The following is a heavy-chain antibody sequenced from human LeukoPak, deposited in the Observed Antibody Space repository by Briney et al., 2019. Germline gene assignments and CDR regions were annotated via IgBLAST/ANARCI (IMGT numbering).Heavy chain of an antibody. CDR2: IWYDGSNK. CDR3: ARDLRKYYAFDI. Sequence: GGALRVSCAACGFSFCGAGMRWGCAGLGEGRGWVAVIWYDGSNKYYADSVKGRFTISRDNSKNTLYLQMNSLRAEDTAVYYCARDLRKYYAFDIWGQGTMVTVSS. D-gene: IGHD2/OR15-2a*01. V-gene: IGHV3-33*01. CDR1: GFSFCGAG. J-gene: IGHJ3*02.